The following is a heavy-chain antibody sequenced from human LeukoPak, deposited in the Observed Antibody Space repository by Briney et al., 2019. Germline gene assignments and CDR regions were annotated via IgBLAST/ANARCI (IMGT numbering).Heavy chain of an antibody. CDR1: GFTFSSYA. J-gene: IGHJ4*02. CDR2: ISGSGGSK. Sequence: GGSLRLSCAASGFTFSSYAMSWVRQAPGKGLEWVSAISGSGGSKYYADSVKGRFTISRDNSKNTLYLQMNSLRAEETAVYYCGKAWMATKVGFVYWGQGTLVTVSS. V-gene: IGHV3-23*01. D-gene: IGHD5-24*01. CDR3: GKAWMATKVGFVY.